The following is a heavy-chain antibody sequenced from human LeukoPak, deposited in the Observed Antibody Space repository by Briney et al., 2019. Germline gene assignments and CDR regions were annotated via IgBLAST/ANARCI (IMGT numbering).Heavy chain of an antibody. CDR3: AKGPAMVRGTFDP. V-gene: IGHV3-23*01. CDR1: GFTFSSYA. Sequence: GGSQRLSCAASGFTFSSYAMSWVRQAPGKGLEWVPSISGSDGTTYYADSVKGRFTISRDNSKNTLYLQMNSLRTEETAVYYCAKGPAMVRGTFDPWGQGTLVTVSS. CDR2: ISGSDGTT. D-gene: IGHD3-10*01. J-gene: IGHJ5*02.